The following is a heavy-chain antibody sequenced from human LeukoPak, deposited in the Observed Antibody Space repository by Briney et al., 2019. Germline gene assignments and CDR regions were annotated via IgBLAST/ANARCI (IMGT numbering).Heavy chain of an antibody. CDR2: INPNSGGT. J-gene: IGHJ5*02. CDR3: AREYCSSTSCFNWFDP. Sequence: ASVEVSCKASGYTFTGYYMHWVRQAPGQGLEWMGWINPNSGGTNYAQKFQGRVTMTRDTSISTAYMELSRLRSDDTAVYYCAREYCSSTSCFNWFDPWGQGTLVTVSS. D-gene: IGHD2-2*01. CDR1: GYTFTGYY. V-gene: IGHV1-2*02.